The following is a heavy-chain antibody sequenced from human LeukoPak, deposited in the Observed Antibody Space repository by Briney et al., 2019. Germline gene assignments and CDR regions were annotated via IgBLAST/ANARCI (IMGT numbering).Heavy chain of an antibody. V-gene: IGHV3-30*14. CDR3: ARALRFLEWYPPRGAFDI. J-gene: IGHJ3*02. Sequence: GGSLRLSCAASGFTFSSYAMHWVRQAPGKGLEWVAVISYDGSNKYYADSVKGRFTISRDNSKNTLYLQMNSLRAEDTAVYYCARALRFLEWYPPRGAFDIWGQGTMVTVSS. D-gene: IGHD3-3*01. CDR2: ISYDGSNK. CDR1: GFTFSSYA.